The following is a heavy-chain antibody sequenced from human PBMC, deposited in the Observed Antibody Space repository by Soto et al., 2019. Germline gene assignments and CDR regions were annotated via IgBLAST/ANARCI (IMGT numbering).Heavy chain of an antibody. J-gene: IGHJ6*02. CDR2: IDPSDSYT. CDR1: GYSFTSYW. V-gene: IGHV5-10-1*01. CDR3: ATQAVRGVTKEWDYYYGMDV. D-gene: IGHD3-10*01. Sequence: GESLKISCKGSGYSFTSYWISWVRQMPGKGLEWMGRIDPSDSYTNYSPSFQGHVTISADKSISTAYLQWSSLKASDTAMYYCATQAVRGVTKEWDYYYGMDVWGQGTTVTVSS.